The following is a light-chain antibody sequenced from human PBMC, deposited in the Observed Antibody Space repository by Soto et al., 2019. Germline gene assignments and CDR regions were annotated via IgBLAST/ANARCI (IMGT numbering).Light chain of an antibody. CDR3: QQYNSWWT. V-gene: IGKV1-5*03. CDR2: KAS. Sequence: DIQMTQSPSSLSASVGDRVTITCRASQTISSWLAWYQQKPGKAPKLLIYKASTLKSGVPSRFSGSGSGTEFTLTISSLQPEDFATYYCQQYNSWWTFGQGTKVDIK. CDR1: QTISSW. J-gene: IGKJ1*01.